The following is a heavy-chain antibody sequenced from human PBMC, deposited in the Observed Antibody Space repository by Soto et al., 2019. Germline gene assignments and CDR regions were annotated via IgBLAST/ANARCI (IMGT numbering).Heavy chain of an antibody. CDR3: AREGDSSGWYGWFDP. V-gene: IGHV3-30-3*01. CDR2: ISYDGSNK. D-gene: IGHD6-19*01. J-gene: IGHJ5*02. CDR1: GFTFSSYA. Sequence: QVPLVESGGGVVQPGRSLRLSCAASGFTFSSYAMHWVRQAPGKGLEWVAVISYDGSNKYYADSVKGRFTISRDNSKNTLYLQMNSLRAEDTAVYYCAREGDSSGWYGWFDPWGQGTLVTVSS.